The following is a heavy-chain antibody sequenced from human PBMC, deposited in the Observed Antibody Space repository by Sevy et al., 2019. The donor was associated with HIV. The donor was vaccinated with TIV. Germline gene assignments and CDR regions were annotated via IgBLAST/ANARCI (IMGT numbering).Heavy chain of an antibody. CDR1: GFTFSSYS. Sequence: GGSLRLSCAASGFTFSSYSMNWVRQAPGKGLEWVSSISSSSSYIYYADSVKGRFTISRDNAKNSLYLQMNGLTAEDTAVYYCARERQLAVAGTIDYWGQGTLVTVSS. D-gene: IGHD6-19*01. V-gene: IGHV3-21*01. J-gene: IGHJ4*02. CDR2: ISSSSSYI. CDR3: ARERQLAVAGTIDY.